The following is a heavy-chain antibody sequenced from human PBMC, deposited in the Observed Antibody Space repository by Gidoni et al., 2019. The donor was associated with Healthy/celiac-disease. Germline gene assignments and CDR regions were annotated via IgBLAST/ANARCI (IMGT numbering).Heavy chain of an antibody. Sequence: EVLLVESGGGLVQPGGSLRLSCAASGFTLSSNYMSWVRHVLGKGLEWVSVIYSGRSTYYADSVKGRFTISRDNSKTTLYLQMNSLRAEDTAVYYCATGSGWLWFDPWGQGTLVTVSS. J-gene: IGHJ5*02. V-gene: IGHV3-66*01. CDR3: ATGSGWLWFDP. CDR1: GFTLSSNY. D-gene: IGHD6-19*01. CDR2: IYSGRST.